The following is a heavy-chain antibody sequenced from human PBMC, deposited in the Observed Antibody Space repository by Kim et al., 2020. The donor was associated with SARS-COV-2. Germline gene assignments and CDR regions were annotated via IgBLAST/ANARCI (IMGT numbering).Heavy chain of an antibody. CDR1: GFTFSSHW. Sequence: GGSLRLSCAASGFTFSSHWMHWVRQAPGKGLVWVSRINSDGTTTSYGDSVKGRFTISRDNAKNTLYLQMNSLRAEDTAVYYCVRRQFTSCWYYFDYWGQG. CDR2: INSDGTTT. D-gene: IGHD6-19*01. J-gene: IGHJ4*02. V-gene: IGHV3-74*01. CDR3: VRRQFTSCWYYFDY.